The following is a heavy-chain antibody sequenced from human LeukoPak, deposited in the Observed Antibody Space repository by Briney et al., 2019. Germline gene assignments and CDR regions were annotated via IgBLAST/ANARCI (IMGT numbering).Heavy chain of an antibody. V-gene: IGHV3-30*18. Sequence: PGGSLRLSCAASGFTFSRYGMHWVRQAPGKGLEWVAALSYDGSNKYYADSVKGRFTISRDNSKNTLYLQMNSLRAEDTAVYYCAKRGDSSGYAFDIWGQGTMVTVSS. CDR3: AKRGDSSGYAFDI. J-gene: IGHJ3*02. CDR2: LSYDGSNK. CDR1: GFTFSRYG. D-gene: IGHD3-22*01.